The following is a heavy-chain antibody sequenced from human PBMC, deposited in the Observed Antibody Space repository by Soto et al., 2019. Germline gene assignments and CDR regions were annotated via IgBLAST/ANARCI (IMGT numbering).Heavy chain of an antibody. CDR3: ARYISLAASADNWFDP. J-gene: IGHJ5*02. CDR1: GFSLLNAGMG. V-gene: IGHV2-26*01. D-gene: IGHD6-25*01. CDR2: IYSNDGK. Sequence: SSPTLVNPSETLTLTCTVSGFSLLNAGMGVSWIREPAGKALEWLAHIYSNDGKSYTTSLKTSLTISKDTSKSQVVLTMTNVDPVDTGTYFCARYISLAASADNWFDPWGQGIPVTVSS.